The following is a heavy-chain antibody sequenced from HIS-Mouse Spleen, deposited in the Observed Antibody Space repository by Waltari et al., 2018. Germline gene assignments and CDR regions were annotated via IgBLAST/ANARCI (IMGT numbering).Heavy chain of an antibody. V-gene: IGHV4-34*01. CDR1: GGSFSGYY. D-gene: IGHD3-16*01. Sequence: QVQLQQWGAGLLKPSETLSLTCAVYGGSFSGYYWSWIRQPPGKGLEWIGEINHSGSTNYNPSLKSRVTISVDTSKNQFSLKLSSVTAADTAVYYCARAPGGLGAFDIWGQGTMVTVSS. CDR3: ARAPGGLGAFDI. J-gene: IGHJ3*02. CDR2: INHSGST.